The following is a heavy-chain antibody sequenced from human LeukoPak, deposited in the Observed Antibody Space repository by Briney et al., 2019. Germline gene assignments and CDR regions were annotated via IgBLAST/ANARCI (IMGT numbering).Heavy chain of an antibody. CDR1: GGSISSYY. J-gene: IGHJ4*02. Sequence: PSETLSLTCTVSGGSISSYYWCWIRQPPGKGLEWIGYIYYSGSTNYNPSLKSGVTISVHTSKNQFSLKLRSVTAADTAVYYCARGTLHDFWSGYYTYYFDYWGQGTLVTVSS. D-gene: IGHD3-3*01. CDR2: IYYSGST. V-gene: IGHV4-59*01. CDR3: ARGTLHDFWSGYYTYYFDY.